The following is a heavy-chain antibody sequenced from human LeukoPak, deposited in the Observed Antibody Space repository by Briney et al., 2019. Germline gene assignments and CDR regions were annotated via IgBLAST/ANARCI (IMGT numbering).Heavy chain of an antibody. Sequence: SQTLSLTCTVSGGSISSGDYYWSWIRLPPGKGLEWIGYIYYSGSTYYNPSLKSRVTISVDTSKNQFSLKLSSVTAADTAVYYCARLPGYCSSTSCYPDYWGQGTLVTVSS. V-gene: IGHV4-30-4*01. J-gene: IGHJ4*02. CDR1: GGSISSGDYY. D-gene: IGHD2-2*01. CDR2: IYYSGST. CDR3: ARLPGYCSSTSCYPDY.